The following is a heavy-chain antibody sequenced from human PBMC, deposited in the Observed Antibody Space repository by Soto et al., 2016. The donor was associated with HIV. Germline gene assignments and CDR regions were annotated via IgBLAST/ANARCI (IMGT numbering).Heavy chain of an antibody. CDR1: GFTVSSNY. CDR2: IYSGGSR. D-gene: IGHD3-10*01. CDR3: ARAIEQYYYGSGINYFDY. V-gene: IGHV3-66*01. Sequence: EVQLVESGGGLVQPGGSLRLSCAASGFTVSSNYMNWVRQAPGRGLEWVSVIYSGGSRYYADSVKGRFTISRDNSENMLYLQMNSLRAEDTAVYYCARAIEQYYYGSGINYFDYWGQGTLVTVSS. J-gene: IGHJ4*02.